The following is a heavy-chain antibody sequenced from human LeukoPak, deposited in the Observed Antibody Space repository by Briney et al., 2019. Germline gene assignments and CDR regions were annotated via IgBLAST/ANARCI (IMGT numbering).Heavy chain of an antibody. J-gene: IGHJ4*02. Sequence: SETLSLTCTVSGGSISSSSYYWGWIRQPPGKGLEWIGSIYYSGSTYYNPSLKSRVAISVDTSKNQFSLKLSSVTAADTAVYYCARRLVGALAYFDYWGQGTLVTVSS. CDR3: ARRLVGALAYFDY. V-gene: IGHV4-39*01. CDR1: GGSISSSSYY. D-gene: IGHD1-26*01. CDR2: IYYSGST.